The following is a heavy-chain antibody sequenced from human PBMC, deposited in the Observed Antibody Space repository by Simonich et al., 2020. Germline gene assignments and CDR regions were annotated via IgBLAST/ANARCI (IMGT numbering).Heavy chain of an antibody. CDR3: ARDGLGTAYYYYMDV. CDR1: GFTFSSYW. CDR2: IKQDGSEK. D-gene: IGHD7-27*01. V-gene: IGHV3-7*01. J-gene: IGHJ6*03. Sequence: EVQLVESGGGLVQPGGSLRLSCAASGFTFSSYWMSWVRQAPGRVLEWVANIKQDGSEKYYVDSVKGRVPISRDNAKNSLYLQMNSLGAEDTAVYYCARDGLGTAYYYYMDVWGKGTTVTVSS.